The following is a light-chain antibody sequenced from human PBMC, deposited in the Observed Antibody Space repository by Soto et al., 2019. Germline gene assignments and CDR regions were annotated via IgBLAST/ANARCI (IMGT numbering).Light chain of an antibody. Sequence: QLVLTQPPSASGTPGQRVTISCSGSDSNIGSNSVNWYQHLPGMAPKLLTHSNDHRPSGVADRFSGSKSGTSASLAISGLPSEDEADYYCAAWDDILKGWVFGGGTELTV. CDR2: SND. CDR1: DSNIGSNS. V-gene: IGLV1-44*01. J-gene: IGLJ3*02. CDR3: AAWDDILKGWV.